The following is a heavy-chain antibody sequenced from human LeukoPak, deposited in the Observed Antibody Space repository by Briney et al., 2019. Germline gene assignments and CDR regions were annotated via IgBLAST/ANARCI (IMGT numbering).Heavy chain of an antibody. D-gene: IGHD2-2*01. Sequence: GASVKVSCKASGYIFTDYYMHWVRQTPGKGLQWMGRIDPEYDATIYGDDFQGRVTMRTDTSTDTAYMELSGLTSEDTGVYYCATIGDQRVLLYWGQGTPVTVSS. CDR2: IDPEYDAT. V-gene: IGHV1-69-2*01. CDR3: ATIGDQRVLLY. J-gene: IGHJ4*02. CDR1: GYIFTDYY.